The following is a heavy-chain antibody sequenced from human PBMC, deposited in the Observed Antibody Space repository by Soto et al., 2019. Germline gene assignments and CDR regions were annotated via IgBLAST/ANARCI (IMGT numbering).Heavy chain of an antibody. J-gene: IGHJ4*02. Sequence: SGPTLVNPTQTLTLTCTFSGFSLTTSGVGVGWIRQPPGKALEWLALIFWNDDERYSPSLKSRLTITKDTSKNQVVLTMTNMDPVDTATYYFLHTRYSHEPFGYWGRGTLVTVSS. D-gene: IGHD5-18*01. CDR2: IFWNDDE. CDR3: LHTRYSHEPFGY. CDR1: GFSLTTSGVG. V-gene: IGHV2-5*01.